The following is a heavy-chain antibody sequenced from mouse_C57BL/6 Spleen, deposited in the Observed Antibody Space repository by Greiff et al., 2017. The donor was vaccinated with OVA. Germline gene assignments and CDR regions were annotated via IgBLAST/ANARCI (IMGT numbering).Heavy chain of an antibody. Sequence: VKLQQPGAELVRPGSSVKLSCKASGYTFTSYWMDWVKQRPGQGLEWIGNIYPSDSETHYNQKFKDKATLTVDKSSSTAYMQLRSLTSEDSAVYYGARERTTVVAYYAMDYWGQGTSVTVSS. V-gene: IGHV1-61*01. J-gene: IGHJ4*01. CDR1: GYTFTSYW. CDR3: ARERTTVVAYYAMDY. CDR2: IYPSDSET. D-gene: IGHD1-1*01.